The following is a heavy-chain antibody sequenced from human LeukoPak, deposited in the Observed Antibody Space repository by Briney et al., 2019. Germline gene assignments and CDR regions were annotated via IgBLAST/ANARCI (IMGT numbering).Heavy chain of an antibody. Sequence: GESLKISCKGSGYSFTSYWISWVRQMPGKGLEWMGRIDPSDSYTNYSPSFQGHVTISSDKSITTAYLQWCSLKASDTAIYYCAREFYSGPFDYWGQGTLVTVSS. D-gene: IGHD2-21*01. CDR2: IDPSDSYT. CDR1: GYSFTSYW. CDR3: AREFYSGPFDY. V-gene: IGHV5-10-1*01. J-gene: IGHJ4*02.